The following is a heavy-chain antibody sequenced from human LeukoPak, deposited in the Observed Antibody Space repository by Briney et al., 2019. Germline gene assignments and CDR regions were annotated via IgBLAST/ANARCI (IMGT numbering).Heavy chain of an antibody. CDR3: ARGPPYYYYYGMDV. V-gene: IGHV3-53*01. J-gene: IGHJ6*02. CDR1: GFTVSSNY. CDR2: IYSGGST. Sequence: GGSLRLSCAASGFTVSSNYMSWVRQAPGKGLEWVSVIYSGGSTYYADSVKGRFTISRDNSKNTLYLQMNSLRAEDTAVYYCARGPPYYYYYGMDVWGQGTTVTVSS.